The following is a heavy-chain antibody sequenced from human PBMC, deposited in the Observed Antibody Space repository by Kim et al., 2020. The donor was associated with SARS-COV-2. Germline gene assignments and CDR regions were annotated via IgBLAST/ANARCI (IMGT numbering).Heavy chain of an antibody. CDR2: ISYDGSNK. CDR1: GFTFSSYG. V-gene: IGHV3-30*18. CDR3: AKDRDCSSTSCHTAQYYYYGMGV. Sequence: GGSLRLSCAASGFTFSSYGMHWVRQAPGKGLEWVAVISYDGSNKYYADSVKGRFTISRDNSKNTLYLQMNSLGAEDTAVYYCAKDRDCSSTSCHTAQYYYYGMGVWGQGSTVTVSS. J-gene: IGHJ6*02. D-gene: IGHD2-2*02.